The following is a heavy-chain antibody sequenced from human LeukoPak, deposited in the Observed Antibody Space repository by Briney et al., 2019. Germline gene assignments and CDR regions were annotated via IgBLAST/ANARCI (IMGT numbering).Heavy chain of an antibody. CDR2: IYTSGST. CDR3: ARDVVAAPGTWDY. Sequence: PSGTLSLTCTVSGGSISSGSYYWSWIRQPAGKGLEWIGRIYTSGSTNYNPSLKSRVTISVDTSKNQFSLKLSSVTAADTAVYYCARDVVAAPGTWDYWGQGTLVTVSS. V-gene: IGHV4-61*02. CDR1: GGSISSGSYY. D-gene: IGHD6-13*01. J-gene: IGHJ4*02.